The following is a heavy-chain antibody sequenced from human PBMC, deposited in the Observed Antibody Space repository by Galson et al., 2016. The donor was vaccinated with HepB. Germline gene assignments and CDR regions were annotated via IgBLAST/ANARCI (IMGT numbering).Heavy chain of an antibody. CDR1: GFTFSGFS. V-gene: IGHV3-21*01. Sequence: SLRLSCAASGFTFSGFSMNWIRQAPGKGLEWVSPISGSSSYIYYADSVKGRFAISRDNARNSLYLQMNTLRAEDTAVYYCARYYASGSSNWFDPWGQGILVTVSS. D-gene: IGHD3-10*01. J-gene: IGHJ5*02. CDR3: ARYYASGSSNWFDP. CDR2: ISGSSSYI.